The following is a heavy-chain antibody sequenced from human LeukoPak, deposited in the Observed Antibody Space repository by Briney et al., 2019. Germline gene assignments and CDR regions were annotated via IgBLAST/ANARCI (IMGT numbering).Heavy chain of an antibody. Sequence: GGSLRLSCAASGFTFSSYSMNWVRQAPGKGLEWVSYISSSSSTIYYAASVKDRFTISRANAKNSLYLQMNSLRAENTAVYYCARDLVTTSGAFDIWGQGTMVTVSS. CDR2: ISSSSSTI. V-gene: IGHV3-48*01. CDR3: ARDLVTTSGAFDI. CDR1: GFTFSSYS. D-gene: IGHD3-9*01. J-gene: IGHJ3*02.